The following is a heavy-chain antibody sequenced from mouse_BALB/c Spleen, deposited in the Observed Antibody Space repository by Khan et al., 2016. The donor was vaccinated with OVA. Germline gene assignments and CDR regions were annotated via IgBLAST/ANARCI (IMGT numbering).Heavy chain of an antibody. V-gene: IGHV1-87*01. J-gene: IGHJ2*01. CDR3: TRGGITTGYIDY. CDR1: GYTFTSSW. CDR2: IYPGDGDT. Sequence: VQLQQSGAELARPGASVKLSCKASGYTFTSSWMQWVKQRPGQGLEWIGAIYPGDGDTRYTQKFKGKATLTADTSSSTAYMQLSSLASEDSAVYYCTRGGITTGYIDYWGQGTTLTVSS. D-gene: IGHD2-4*01.